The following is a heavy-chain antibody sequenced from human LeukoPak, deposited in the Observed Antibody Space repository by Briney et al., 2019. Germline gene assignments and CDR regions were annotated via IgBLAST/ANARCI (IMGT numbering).Heavy chain of an antibody. J-gene: IGHJ4*02. Sequence: GGSLRLSCAASGFTFSSYAMSWVRQAPGKGLEWVSAISGSGGSTYYADSVKGRFTISRDNSKSTLYLQMNSLRAEDTAVYYCAKAITMIVVVILDYWGQGTLVTVSS. CDR1: GFTFSSYA. V-gene: IGHV3-23*01. CDR2: ISGSGGST. CDR3: AKAITMIVVVILDY. D-gene: IGHD3-22*01.